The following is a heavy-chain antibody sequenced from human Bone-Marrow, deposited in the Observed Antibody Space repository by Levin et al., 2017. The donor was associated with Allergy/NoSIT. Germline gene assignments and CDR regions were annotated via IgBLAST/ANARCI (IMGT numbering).Heavy chain of an antibody. Sequence: SVKVSCKASGGTFSSYAISWVRQAPGQGLEWMGGIIPIFGTANYAQKFQGRVTITADESTSTAYMELSSLRSEDTAVYYCARDSGWTVTTSNSAEYFQHWGQGTLVTVSS. CDR3: ARDSGWTVTTSNSAEYFQH. J-gene: IGHJ1*01. D-gene: IGHD4-17*01. CDR1: GGTFSSYA. CDR2: IIPIFGTA. V-gene: IGHV1-69*13.